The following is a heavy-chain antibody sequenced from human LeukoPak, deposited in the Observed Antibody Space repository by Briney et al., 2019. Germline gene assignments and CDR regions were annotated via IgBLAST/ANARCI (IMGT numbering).Heavy chain of an antibody. J-gene: IGHJ5*02. Sequence: SETLSLTCTVSGGSISSGGYYWSWIRQHPGKGLEWIGYIYYSGSTYYNPSLKSQVTISVDTSKNQFSLKLSSVTAADTAVYYCARVSVGRTYYDFWSGYLRHPQAHDTNWFDPWGQGTLVTVSS. V-gene: IGHV4-31*01. CDR1: GGSISSGGYY. CDR2: IYYSGST. CDR3: ARVSVGRTYYDFWSGYLRHPQAHDTNWFDP. D-gene: IGHD3-3*01.